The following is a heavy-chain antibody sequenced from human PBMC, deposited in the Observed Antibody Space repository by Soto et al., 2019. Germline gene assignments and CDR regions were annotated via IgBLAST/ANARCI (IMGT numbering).Heavy chain of an antibody. CDR1: GYRFTSYY. CDR2: INPSGGST. J-gene: IGHJ1*01. V-gene: IGHV1-46*01. Sequence: SVQVSCTASGYRFTSYYRHWVRQAPGQGLAWMGIINPSGGSTSYAQKFQGRVTMTRDTSTSTVYMELSSLRSEDTAVYYCARDRSRTYYYDSGGMSTDWRQGSL. CDR3: ARDRSRTYYYDSGGMSTD. D-gene: IGHD3-22*01.